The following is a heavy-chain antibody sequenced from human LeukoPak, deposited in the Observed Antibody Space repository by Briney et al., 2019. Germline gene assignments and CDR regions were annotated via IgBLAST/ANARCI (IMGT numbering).Heavy chain of an antibody. Sequence: SVKVSCKASGFTFRTSAMQWVRQARGQRLECIGWIAVGSGNTKYAQKFQERVSITRDMSTSTAYMELSSLGSEDTAVYYCAATGSETDAFDIWGQGTMVTVSS. CDR1: GFTFRTSA. J-gene: IGHJ3*02. CDR3: AATGSETDAFDI. D-gene: IGHD6-25*01. V-gene: IGHV1-58*02. CDR2: IAVGSGNT.